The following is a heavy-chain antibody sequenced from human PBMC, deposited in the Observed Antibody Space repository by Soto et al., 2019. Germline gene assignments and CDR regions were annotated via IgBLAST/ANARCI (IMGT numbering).Heavy chain of an antibody. D-gene: IGHD2-2*01. V-gene: IGHV4-28*01. CDR3: ARSPYADALDI. J-gene: IGHJ3*02. CDR2: IFHSGTT. Sequence: QVQLQESGPGLVKPSDTLSLTCAVSGYSITNVNWWAWIRQPPGKGLEWIGYIFHSGTTHYNPSLKGRVTISVDTSKNQFALKVDSLTAEDTAVYYCARSPYADALDIWGQGTMVPVSS. CDR1: GYSITNVNW.